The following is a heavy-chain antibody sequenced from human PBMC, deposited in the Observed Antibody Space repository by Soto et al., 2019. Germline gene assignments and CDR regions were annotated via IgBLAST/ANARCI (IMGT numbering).Heavy chain of an antibody. CDR1: GGSISSGGYY. CDR3: ARRAGDYVWGSYGLNSPTFDY. Sequence: SETLSLTCTVPGGSISSGGYYWSWIRQHAGKGLERIGYIYYSGSTYYNPSLKSRVTISVDTSKNQFSLKLSSVTAADTAVYYCARRAGDYVWGSYGLNSPTFDYWGQGTLVTVSS. J-gene: IGHJ4*02. D-gene: IGHD3-16*01. V-gene: IGHV4-31*03. CDR2: IYYSGST.